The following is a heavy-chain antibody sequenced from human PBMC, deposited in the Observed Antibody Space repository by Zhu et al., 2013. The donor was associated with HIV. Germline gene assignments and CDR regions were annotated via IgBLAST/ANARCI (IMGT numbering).Heavy chain of an antibody. J-gene: IGHJ4*02. Sequence: QVQLVQSGAEVKKPGASVKVSCKASGHTFTAYYMHWVRQAPGQGLEWMGWINPNSGGTSYAQKFQGRVTITGDTSITTAYIELRRLTSDDTAVYYCAFLSGWDVHNFDYWGQGTPGPPSPQ. V-gene: IGHV1-2*02. CDR2: INPNSGGT. CDR3: AFLSGWDVHNFDY. D-gene: IGHD1-26*01. CDR1: GHTFTAYY.